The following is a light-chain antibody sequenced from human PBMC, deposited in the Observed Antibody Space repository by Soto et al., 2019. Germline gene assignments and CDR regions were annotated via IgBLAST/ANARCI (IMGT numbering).Light chain of an antibody. V-gene: IGLV9-49*01. J-gene: IGLJ3*02. CDR2: VGTGGIVG. CDR1: SGYSNYK. CDR3: GAGHGSGSKFVWV. Sequence: QLVLTQPPSASASLGASVTLTCTLSSGYSNYKVDWYQQRPGKGPRFVMRVGTGGIVGSKGDGIPDRFSVLGSGLNRYLTIKNIQEEDESDYLCGAGHGSGSKFVWVFGGGTKVTVL.